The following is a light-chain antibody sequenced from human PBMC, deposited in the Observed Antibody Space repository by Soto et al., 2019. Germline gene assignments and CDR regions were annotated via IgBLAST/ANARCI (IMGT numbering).Light chain of an antibody. V-gene: IGKV3-20*01. CDR1: QSVSSNY. CDR2: GAS. J-gene: IGKJ1*01. Sequence: ETVLTQSPGTLSLSPGERATLSCRASQSVSSNYLAWYQQKPGQAPRLLIYGASTRATGIQDRFSGSGSGTDFTLTISILEPEDFAVYYSQQFGRSPPSWTFGQGTKVEIK. CDR3: QQFGRSPPSWT.